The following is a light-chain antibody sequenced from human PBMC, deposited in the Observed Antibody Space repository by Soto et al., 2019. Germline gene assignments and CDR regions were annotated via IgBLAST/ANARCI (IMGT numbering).Light chain of an antibody. Sequence: DIQMTQSPTSLSASVGDRVTITCRASQGIRNFVAWYQQKPGKAPKLLIYAASTLQSGFPSRFSGSGSWTDFTLTINSLQPEDVSTYSCQNYRGVPVFGPGTKVEIK. J-gene: IGKJ3*01. CDR1: QGIRNF. CDR3: QNYRGVPV. V-gene: IGKV1-27*01. CDR2: AAS.